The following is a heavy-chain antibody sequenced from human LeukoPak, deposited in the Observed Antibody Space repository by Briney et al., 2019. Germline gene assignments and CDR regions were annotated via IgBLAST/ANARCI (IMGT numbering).Heavy chain of an antibody. D-gene: IGHD4-17*01. CDR1: GDTFTGYG. V-gene: IGHV1-18*01. Sequence: GASVKVSCKASGDTFTGYGISWVRQAPGQGLEWMGWISAYNGNTNYAQKLQGRVTMTTDTSTSTAYMELRSLRSDDAAVYYCAREEDYGDYVDWFDPWGQGTLVTVSS. CDR2: ISAYNGNT. CDR3: AREEDYGDYVDWFDP. J-gene: IGHJ5*02.